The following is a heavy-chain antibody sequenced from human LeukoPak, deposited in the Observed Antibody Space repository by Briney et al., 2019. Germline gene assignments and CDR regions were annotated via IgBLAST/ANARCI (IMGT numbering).Heavy chain of an antibody. Sequence: SESLSLTCTVSGGSISSYYWSWIRQPPGKGLEWIGYIYYSGSTNYNPSLKSRVTISVDTFKNQFSLKLSSVTAADTAVYYCARSSTYYYGSGINWGQGTLVTVSS. CDR2: IYYSGST. CDR1: GGSISSYY. J-gene: IGHJ4*02. V-gene: IGHV4-59*08. CDR3: ARSSTYYYGSGIN. D-gene: IGHD3-10*01.